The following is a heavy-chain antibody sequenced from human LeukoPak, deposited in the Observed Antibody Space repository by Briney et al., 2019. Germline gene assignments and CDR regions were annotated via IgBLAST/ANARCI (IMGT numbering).Heavy chain of an antibody. CDR2: INGGNDNT. J-gene: IGHJ4*02. Sequence: ASVKVSCKASGYTFTSYAMHWVRQAPGQRLEWMGWINGGNDNTKYSEKFQGGVTFTKDTSASTAYMELSSLRSEDTAVYYCAAVDYGDYWGQGTLVTVSS. CDR3: AAVDYGDY. V-gene: IGHV1-3*01. D-gene: IGHD3-16*01. CDR1: GYTFTSYA.